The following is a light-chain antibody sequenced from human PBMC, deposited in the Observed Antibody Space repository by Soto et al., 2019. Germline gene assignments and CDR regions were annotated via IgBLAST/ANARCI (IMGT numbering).Light chain of an antibody. Sequence: QSALTQPASVSGSPGQSITISCTGTSSDAGAYNYVSWYQQHPGKAPKLMIFEVTERPSGVSYRFSGSKSGNTASLTISGLQADDEADYYCSSYTTRATVIFGGGTKLTVL. V-gene: IGLV2-14*03. CDR3: SSYTTRATVI. CDR2: EVT. CDR1: SSDAGAYNY. J-gene: IGLJ2*01.